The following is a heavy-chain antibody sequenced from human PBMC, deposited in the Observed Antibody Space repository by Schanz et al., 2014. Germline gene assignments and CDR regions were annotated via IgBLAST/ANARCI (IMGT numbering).Heavy chain of an antibody. V-gene: IGHV3-7*01. Sequence: VQLLESGGGLFKPGGSLRLSCAASGFTFSRYWMSWVRQAPGKGLQWVANIKQDGSEKYYVDSVKGRFTISRDNSKNSLYLQMNSLRAEDTAVYYCARGRCGSTTCYIDNWFDPWGQGTLVTVSS. CDR3: ARGRCGSTTCYIDNWFDP. D-gene: IGHD2-2*02. CDR2: IKQDGSEK. CDR1: GFTFSRYW. J-gene: IGHJ5*02.